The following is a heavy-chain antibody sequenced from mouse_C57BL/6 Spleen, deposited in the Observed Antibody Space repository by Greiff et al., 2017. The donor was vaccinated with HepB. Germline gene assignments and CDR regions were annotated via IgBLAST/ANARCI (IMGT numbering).Heavy chain of an antibody. V-gene: IGHV1-76*01. CDR1: GYTFTDYY. D-gene: IGHD1-1*01. Sequence: QVQLQQSGAELVRPGASVKLSCKASGYTFTDYYINWVKQRPGQGLEWIARIYPGSGNTYYNEKFKGKATLTAEKSSSTAYMQLSSLTSEDSAVYFCARSYYYGSSSLDYWGQGTTLTVSS. J-gene: IGHJ2*01. CDR3: ARSYYYGSSSLDY. CDR2: IYPGSGNT.